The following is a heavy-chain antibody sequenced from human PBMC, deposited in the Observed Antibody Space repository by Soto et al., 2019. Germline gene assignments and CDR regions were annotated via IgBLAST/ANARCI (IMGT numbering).Heavy chain of an antibody. CDR1: GGSFSGYY. D-gene: IGHD2-8*01. J-gene: IGHJ4*02. CDR2: IKYSGST. V-gene: IGHV4-34*01. CDR3: ASTSDIVLMVYAN. Sequence: PSETLSLTCAVYGGSFSGYYWSGIRQPPGKGLEWIGEIKYSGSTNYNPSLKSRVTISVATAKNQFSLKLSSVTAADTAVYYCASTSDIVLMVYANWGQGTLVTVSS.